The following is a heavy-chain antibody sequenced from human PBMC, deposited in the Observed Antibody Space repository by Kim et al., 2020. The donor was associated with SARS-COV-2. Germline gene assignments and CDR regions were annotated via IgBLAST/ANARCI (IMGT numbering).Heavy chain of an antibody. V-gene: IGHV6-1*01. J-gene: IGHJ6*02. D-gene: IGHD6-19*01. Sequence: YGTPVKSRFTINPDTSKNQFSLQLNSVTPDDTGVYYCARGGWLYYGMDVWGQGTTVTVSS. CDR3: ARGGWLYYGMDV.